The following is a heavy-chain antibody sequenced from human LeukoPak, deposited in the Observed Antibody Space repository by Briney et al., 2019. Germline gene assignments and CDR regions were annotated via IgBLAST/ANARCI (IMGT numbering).Heavy chain of an antibody. D-gene: IGHD3-16*01. V-gene: IGHV3-66*02. CDR2: VRVDGRT. CDR1: GFIVSDTY. Sequence: GGSLRLSCVASGFIVSDTYMNWVRQAPGKGLEWVSVVRVDGRTYYADSVRGRFTISRDNSKNTVYLQMNRLRVEDTAVYYCARDPPGYVRGRYYYYMDVWGKGTTVTVSS. J-gene: IGHJ6*03. CDR3: ARDPPGYVRGRYYYYMDV.